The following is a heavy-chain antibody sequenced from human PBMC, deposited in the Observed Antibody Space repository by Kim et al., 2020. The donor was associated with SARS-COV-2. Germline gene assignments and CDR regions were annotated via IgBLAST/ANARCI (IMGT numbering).Heavy chain of an antibody. D-gene: IGHD6-13*01. CDR2: IYYSGST. Sequence: SETLSLTCTVSGGSISSSSYYWGWIRQPPGKGLEWIGSIYYSGSTYYNPSLKSRVTISVDTSKNQFSLKLSSVTAADTAVYYCARYGIAAAGNLDYWGQGTLVTVSS. CDR3: ARYGIAAAGNLDY. V-gene: IGHV4-39*07. CDR1: GGSISSSSYY. J-gene: IGHJ4*02.